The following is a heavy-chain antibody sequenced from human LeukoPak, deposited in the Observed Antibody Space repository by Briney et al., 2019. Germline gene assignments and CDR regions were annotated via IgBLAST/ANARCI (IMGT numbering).Heavy chain of an antibody. D-gene: IGHD3-3*01. CDR3: APTRPTYDFWSGYDY. V-gene: IGHV3-30*03. CDR1: GFTFSSYG. Sequence: PGRSLRLSCAASGFTFSSYGMHWVRQAPGKGLEWVAVISYDGSNKYYADSVKGRFTISRDNSKNTLYLQMNSLRAEDTAVYYCAPTRPTYDFWSGYDYWGQGTLVTVSS. CDR2: ISYDGSNK. J-gene: IGHJ4*02.